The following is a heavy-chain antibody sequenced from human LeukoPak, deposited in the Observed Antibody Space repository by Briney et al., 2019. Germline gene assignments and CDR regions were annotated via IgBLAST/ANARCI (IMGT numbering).Heavy chain of an antibody. CDR1: GGSISSGGYS. D-gene: IGHD6-13*01. Sequence: PSETLSLTCAVSGGSISSGGYSWSWIRQPPGKGLEWIGYIYHSGSTYYNPSLKSRVTISVDRSKNQFSLKLSSVTAADTAVYYCARGASHSSSWYRHKQNHVYGMDVWGQGTTVTVSS. V-gene: IGHV4-30-2*01. J-gene: IGHJ6*02. CDR2: IYHSGST. CDR3: ARGASHSSSWYRHKQNHVYGMDV.